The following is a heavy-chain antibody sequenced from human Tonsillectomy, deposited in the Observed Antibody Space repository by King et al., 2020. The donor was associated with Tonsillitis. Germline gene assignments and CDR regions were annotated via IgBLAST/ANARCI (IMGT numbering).Heavy chain of an antibody. CDR2: LYYSVST. CDR1: GGSISSSSYY. D-gene: IGHD3-10*01. CDR3: AGCLFSYGSGTVPDY. V-gene: IGHV4-39*01. Sequence: QLQESGPGLVKPSETLSLTCTVSGGSISSSSYYWGWIRQPPGKGLEGIGSLYYSVSTYHNPSLKSRVPISVDTSQNQFSLKLSSVTAAATAVYYCAGCLFSYGSGTVPDYWGQGTLVTVSS. J-gene: IGHJ4*02.